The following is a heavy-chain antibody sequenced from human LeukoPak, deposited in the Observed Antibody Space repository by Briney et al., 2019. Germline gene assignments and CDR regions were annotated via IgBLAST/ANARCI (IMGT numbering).Heavy chain of an antibody. V-gene: IGHV3-21*01. CDR1: GFTFSSYS. Sequence: GGSLRLSCAASGFTFSSYSMNWVRQAPGKGLEWVSSISSSSSYIYYADSVKGRFTISRDNAKNSLYLQMNSLRAEDTAVYYCARDMGSAYFGSGNYNGGYFDLWGQGNLVTVSS. CDR2: ISSSSSYI. J-gene: IGHJ4*02. D-gene: IGHD3-10*01. CDR3: ARDMGSAYFGSGNYNGGYFDL.